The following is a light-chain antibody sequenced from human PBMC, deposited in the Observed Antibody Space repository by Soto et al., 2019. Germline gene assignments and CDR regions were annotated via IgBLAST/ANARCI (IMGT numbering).Light chain of an antibody. CDR1: HDITNY. J-gene: IGKJ4*01. CDR2: GAS. Sequence: DIQMTQSPSSLSASVGARVTITCQASHDITNYLNWYQQKPEKGPRLRIYGASNLEAGVPSRLSGSGFGADFSFTISRLQPEDFATYYCQQYDSLPTFGGGTKVDIK. CDR3: QQYDSLPT. V-gene: IGKV1-33*01.